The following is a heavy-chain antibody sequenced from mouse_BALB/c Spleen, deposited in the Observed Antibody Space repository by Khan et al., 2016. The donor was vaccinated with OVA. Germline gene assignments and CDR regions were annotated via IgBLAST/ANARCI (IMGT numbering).Heavy chain of an antibody. Sequence: EVQLQESGPSLVKPSQTLSLTCSVTGDSITTGYWNWIRKFPGNKLEYMGYIIYTGYTYYNPSPKSRISITPHTSNNQYYLQLNSVTDEDTATYXCARSTYRYAFVYWGQGTLVTVSA. CDR3: ARSTYRYAFVY. CDR2: IIYTGYT. D-gene: IGHD2-14*01. V-gene: IGHV3-8*02. J-gene: IGHJ3*01. CDR1: GDSITTGY.